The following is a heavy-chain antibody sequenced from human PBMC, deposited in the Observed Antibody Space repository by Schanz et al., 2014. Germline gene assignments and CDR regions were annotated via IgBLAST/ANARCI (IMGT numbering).Heavy chain of an antibody. CDR3: AGAFDSSGYYFDY. D-gene: IGHD3-22*01. J-gene: IGHJ4*02. V-gene: IGHV1-46*03. CDR1: GYTLSAYS. CDR2: VNPSVRGT. Sequence: QVQLVQSGAEAKKPGASAKVSCKASGYTLSAYSLHWVRQAPGQGLEWMGIVNPSVRGTHFAREFQGRVTVTSDTSTSTVYMELSGLRSEDTAVYYCAGAFDSSGYYFDYWGQGTLVTVSS.